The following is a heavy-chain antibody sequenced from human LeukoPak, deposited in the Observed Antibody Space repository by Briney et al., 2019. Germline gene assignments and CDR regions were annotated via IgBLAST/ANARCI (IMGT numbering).Heavy chain of an antibody. D-gene: IGHD5-18*01. Sequence: PSETLSLTCTVSGGSISSYYWSWIRQPPGKGLECIGYVYYSGTTNYNPSLKSRVTMSVDTSRTQFSLKLSTVTAADTALYFCARQYSYVPFDYWGQGTLVTVSS. CDR1: GGSISSYY. V-gene: IGHV4-59*01. CDR2: VYYSGTT. CDR3: ARQYSYVPFDY. J-gene: IGHJ4*02.